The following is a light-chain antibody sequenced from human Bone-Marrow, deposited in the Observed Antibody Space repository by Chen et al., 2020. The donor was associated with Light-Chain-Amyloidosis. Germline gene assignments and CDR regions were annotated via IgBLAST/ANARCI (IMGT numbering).Light chain of an antibody. CDR1: SGDVGTNNY. CDR2: AVS. J-gene: IGLJ1*01. CDR3: SSFTSSSSYV. V-gene: IGLV2-14*01. Sequence: HSALTPPASVSGSPGQPTPLSCPGTSGDVGTNNYVSWYQQHPGKAPKVMIYAVSNRPSGVSNRFSGSKSGNTASLTISGLQAEDEADYYCSSFTSSSSYVFGPGTKVTVL.